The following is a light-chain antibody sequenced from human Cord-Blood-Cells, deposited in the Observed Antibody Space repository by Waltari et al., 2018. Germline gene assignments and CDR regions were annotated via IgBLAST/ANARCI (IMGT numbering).Light chain of an antibody. J-gene: IGLJ3*02. CDR3: CSYAGSSTWV. CDR1: SSAVGSYNL. V-gene: IGLV2-23*01. Sequence: QSALTQPASVSGSPGQSITISCTGTSSAVGSYNLVSWYQQHPGKAPKLMIYEGSKRAAGVSNRFSGSKSGNTASLTSSGLQAEDEAEYYCCSYAGSSTWVFGGGTKLTVL. CDR2: EGS.